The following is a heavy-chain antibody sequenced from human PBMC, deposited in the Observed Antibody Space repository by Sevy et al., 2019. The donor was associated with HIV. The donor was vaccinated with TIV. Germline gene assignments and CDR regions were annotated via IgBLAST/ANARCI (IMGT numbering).Heavy chain of an antibody. CDR2: IYSGGST. D-gene: IGHD6-13*01. V-gene: IGHV3-53*01. CDR1: GFTVSSNY. CDR3: TRGVAAAGTSLSAPYYFDY. J-gene: IGHJ4*02. Sequence: GGSLRLSCAASGFTVSSNYMSWVRQAPGKGLEWVSVIYSGGSTYYADSVKGRFTISRDNSKNTLYLQMNSLRAEDTAVYYCTRGVAAAGTSLSAPYYFDYWGQGTLVTVSS.